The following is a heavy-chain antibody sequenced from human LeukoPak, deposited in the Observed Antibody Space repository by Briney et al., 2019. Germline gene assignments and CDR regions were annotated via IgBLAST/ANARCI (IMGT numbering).Heavy chain of an antibody. J-gene: IGHJ4*02. Sequence: KSGGSLRLSCAASGFTFSNAWISWVRQAPGKGLEWVGRIKSKTDGGTTDYAAPVKGRFTISRDDSKNTLYLQMNSLKTEDTAVYYCTTSAYTYYDYIWGSYRYDYWGQGTLVTVSS. V-gene: IGHV3-15*01. CDR3: TTSAYTYYDYIWGSYRYDY. CDR1: GFTFSNAW. D-gene: IGHD3-16*02. CDR2: IKSKTDGGTT.